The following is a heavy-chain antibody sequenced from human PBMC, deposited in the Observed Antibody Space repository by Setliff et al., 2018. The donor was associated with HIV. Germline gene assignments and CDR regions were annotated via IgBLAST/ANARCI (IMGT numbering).Heavy chain of an antibody. CDR1: GASIRTYY. V-gene: IGHV4-59*01. Sequence: PSETLSLTCTVSGASIRTYYWGWIRQPPGKGLEWVGHAYHSGSTNYNPSLKSRVTISIDTSKNQFSLKLNSVTAADTAVYYCATRSHWYFDLWGRGTLVTVS. D-gene: IGHD1-26*01. CDR3: ATRSHWYFDL. J-gene: IGHJ2*01. CDR2: AYHSGST.